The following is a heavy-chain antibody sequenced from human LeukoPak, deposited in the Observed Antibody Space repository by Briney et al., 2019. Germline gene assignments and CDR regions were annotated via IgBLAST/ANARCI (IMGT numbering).Heavy chain of an antibody. D-gene: IGHD2-15*01. J-gene: IGHJ5*02. Sequence: PSETLSLTCTVSGGSISSSSYYWGWIRQPPGKGLEWIGSIYYSGSTYYNPSLKSRVTISVDTSKNQFSLKLSSVTAADTAVYYCARVVVAATPWFDPWGQGTLVTVSS. CDR1: GGSISSSSYY. V-gene: IGHV4-39*01. CDR2: IYYSGST. CDR3: ARVVVAATPWFDP.